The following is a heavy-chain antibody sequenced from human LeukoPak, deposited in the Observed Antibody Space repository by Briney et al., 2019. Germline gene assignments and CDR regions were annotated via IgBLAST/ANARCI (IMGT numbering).Heavy chain of an antibody. Sequence: GASVKVSCKASGYTFTSYGISWVRQAPGQGLEWMGWISAYNGNTNYAQKLQGRVTMTTDTSTSTACMELRSLRSDDTAVYYCARGGRGFGELLYADVWGKGTTVTVSS. V-gene: IGHV1-18*01. J-gene: IGHJ6*04. CDR3: ARGGRGFGELLYADV. D-gene: IGHD3-10*01. CDR2: ISAYNGNT. CDR1: GYTFTSYG.